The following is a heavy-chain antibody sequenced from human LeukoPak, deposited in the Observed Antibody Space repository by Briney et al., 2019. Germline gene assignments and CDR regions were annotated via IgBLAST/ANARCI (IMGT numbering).Heavy chain of an antibody. Sequence: PGGSLRLSCAASGFTFTSHALSWVRQTPGKGLQWLSSITAGGDNTHYADSVKGRFTISRDNSKDTLYLQMNSLRAEDTAAYFCVYYDSSGYYYGRLRYWGQGTPVTVSS. CDR1: GFTFTSHA. V-gene: IGHV3-23*01. D-gene: IGHD3-22*01. CDR3: VYYDSSGYYYGRLRY. J-gene: IGHJ4*02. CDR2: ITAGGDNT.